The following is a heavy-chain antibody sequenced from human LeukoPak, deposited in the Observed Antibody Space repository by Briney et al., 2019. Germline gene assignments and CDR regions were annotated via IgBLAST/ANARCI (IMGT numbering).Heavy chain of an antibody. D-gene: IGHD6-25*01. V-gene: IGHV1-2*06. CDR1: GYTFTGYY. J-gene: IGHJ6*02. Sequence: EASVKVSCKASGYTFTGYYMHWVRQAPGQGLEWMGRINPNSGGTNYAQKFRGRVTMTRDTSISTAYMELSRLRSDDTAVYYCARAIAAEPGMDVWGQGTTVTVSS. CDR2: INPNSGGT. CDR3: ARAIAAEPGMDV.